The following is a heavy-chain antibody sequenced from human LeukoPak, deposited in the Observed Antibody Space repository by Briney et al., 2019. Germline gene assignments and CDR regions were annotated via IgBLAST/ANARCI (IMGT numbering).Heavy chain of an antibody. V-gene: IGHV4-34*01. CDR3: ARHTYGDAGYNWFDP. D-gene: IGHD4-17*01. CDR1: GGSFSGYY. CDR2: INHSGST. J-gene: IGHJ5*02. Sequence: SETLSLTCAVYGGSFSGYYWSWIRQPPGKGLEWIGEINHSGSTNYNPSLKSRVTISVDTSKNQFPLKLSSVTAADTAVYYCARHTYGDAGYNWFDPWGQGTLVTVSS.